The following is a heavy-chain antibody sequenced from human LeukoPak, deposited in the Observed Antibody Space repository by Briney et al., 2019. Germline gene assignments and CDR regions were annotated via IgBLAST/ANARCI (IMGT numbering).Heavy chain of an antibody. V-gene: IGHV4-59*01. CDR1: GGSISSYY. D-gene: IGHD6-13*01. J-gene: IGHJ4*02. CDR3: AREEIAAAGTYPAGYFDY. CDR2: IYYSGCT. Sequence: SETLSLTCTVSGGSISSYYWSWVRQPPGKGLEWIGYIYYSGCTNYNPSLKSRVTISVDTSKNQFSLKLSSVTAADTAVYYCAREEIAAAGTYPAGYFDYWGQGTLVTVSS.